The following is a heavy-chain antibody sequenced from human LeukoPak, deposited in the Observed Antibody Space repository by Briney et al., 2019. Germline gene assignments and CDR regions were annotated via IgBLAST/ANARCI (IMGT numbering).Heavy chain of an antibody. D-gene: IGHD6-19*01. CDR2: INPNSGGT. CDR1: GYTFTGYY. J-gene: IGHJ1*01. V-gene: IGHV1-2*02. CDR3: ARGIAVAGTDFQH. Sequence: ASVKVSCKASGYTFTGYYMHWVRQAPGQGLEWMGWINPNSGGTNYAQKFQGRVTMTRDTSISTAYMELSRLRSDDTAVYYCARGIAVAGTDFQHWGQGTLVTVSS.